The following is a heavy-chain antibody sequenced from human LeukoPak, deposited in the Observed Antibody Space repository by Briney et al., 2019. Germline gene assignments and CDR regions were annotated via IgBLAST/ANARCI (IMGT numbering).Heavy chain of an antibody. J-gene: IGHJ4*02. CDR2: ISGSGGST. D-gene: IGHD6-13*01. CDR3: AKDHVSSSWYALRYYFDY. V-gene: IGHV3-23*01. Sequence: GGSLRLSCAASGFTFSNYYMSWIRQAPGKGLEWVSAISGSGGSTYYADSVKGRFTISRDNSKNTLYLQMNSLRAEDTAVYYCAKDHVSSSWYALRYYFDYWGQGTLVTVSS. CDR1: GFTFSNYY.